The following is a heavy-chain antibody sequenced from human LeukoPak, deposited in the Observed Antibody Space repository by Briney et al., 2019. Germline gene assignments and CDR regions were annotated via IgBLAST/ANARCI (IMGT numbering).Heavy chain of an antibody. CDR1: GFTFSSNY. CDR2: IYSGGST. Sequence: GGSLRLSCAASGFTFSSNYMSWVRQAPGKGLEWVSVIYSGGSTYYSDSVTGRFTISKDNSKNTRYLQMNSLRAEDTAVYYCARTTPYYFDYWGQGTLVTVSS. J-gene: IGHJ4*02. V-gene: IGHV3-53*01. D-gene: IGHD1-26*01. CDR3: ARTTPYYFDY.